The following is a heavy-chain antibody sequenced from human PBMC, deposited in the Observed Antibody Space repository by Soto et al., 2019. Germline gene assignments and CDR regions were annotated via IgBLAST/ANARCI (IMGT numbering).Heavy chain of an antibody. Sequence: SETLSLTCTVAGASMSGNYWTWVRQPPGKGLEWIGNMFYGGTTNYNPSLRSRVTMSLDTSVNQFSLRLSSVTAADTAVYYCARPNMWYGKILQWGRGTLVTVSS. D-gene: IGHD2-15*01. CDR2: MFYGGTT. CDR1: GASMSGNY. V-gene: IGHV4-59*01. J-gene: IGHJ1*01. CDR3: ARPNMWYGKILQ.